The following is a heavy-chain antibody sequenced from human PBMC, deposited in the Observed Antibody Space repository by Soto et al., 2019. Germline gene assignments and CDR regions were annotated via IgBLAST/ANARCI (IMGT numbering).Heavy chain of an antibody. J-gene: IGHJ4*02. CDR1: GGYISSGGYY. CDR2: IYYSGST. V-gene: IGHV4-31*03. CDR3: ARGLIAAAGMFYFDY. D-gene: IGHD6-13*01. Sequence: TSETLSLTCTVSGGYISSGGYYWSWIRQHPGKGLEWIGYIYYSGSTYYNPSLKSRVTISVDTSKNQFSLKLSSVTAADTAVYYCARGLIAAAGMFYFDYWGQGTLVTVSS.